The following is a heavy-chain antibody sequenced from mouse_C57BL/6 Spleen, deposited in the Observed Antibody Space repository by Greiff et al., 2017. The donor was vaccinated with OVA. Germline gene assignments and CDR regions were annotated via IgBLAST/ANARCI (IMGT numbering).Heavy chain of an antibody. Sequence: EVQRVESGGDLVKPGGSLKLSCAASGFTFSSYGMSWVRQTPDKRLEWVATISSGGSYTYYPDSVKGRFTISRDNAKNTLYLQMSSLKSEDTAMYYCARQDGSSYMAWFAYWGQGTLVTVSA. CDR3: ARQDGSSYMAWFAY. J-gene: IGHJ3*01. D-gene: IGHD1-1*01. CDR1: GFTFSSYG. CDR2: ISSGGSYT. V-gene: IGHV5-6*01.